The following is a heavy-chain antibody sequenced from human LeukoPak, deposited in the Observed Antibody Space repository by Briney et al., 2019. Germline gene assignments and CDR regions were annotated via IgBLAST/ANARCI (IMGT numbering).Heavy chain of an antibody. J-gene: IGHJ4*02. CDR2: IYYSGST. D-gene: IGHD6-13*01. V-gene: IGHV4-28*03. CDR1: GYSISSSNW. Sequence: KASDTLSLTCAVSGYSISSSNWWGWIRQPPGKGLEWIGYIYYSGSTYYNPSLKSRVTMSVDTSKNQFSLKLSSVTAVDTAVYYCARVDLYSSSWTDQAMGFDYWGQGTLVTVSS. CDR3: ARVDLYSSSWTDQAMGFDY.